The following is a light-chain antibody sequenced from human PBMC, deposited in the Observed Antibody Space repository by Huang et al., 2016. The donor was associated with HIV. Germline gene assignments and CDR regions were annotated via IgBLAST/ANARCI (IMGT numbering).Light chain of an antibody. V-gene: IGKV3-11*01. J-gene: IGKJ4*01. CDR3: QQRSSWPRVT. CDR1: QSVSRF. CDR2: DAS. Sequence: EIVLTQSPATLSLSPGERATLSCRASQSVSRFLAWYQQKAGQAPRLLIYDASNRAIDIPARFSGSGSGTEFTLTISSLEPEDFAVYYCQQRSSWPRVTFGRGTKVELK.